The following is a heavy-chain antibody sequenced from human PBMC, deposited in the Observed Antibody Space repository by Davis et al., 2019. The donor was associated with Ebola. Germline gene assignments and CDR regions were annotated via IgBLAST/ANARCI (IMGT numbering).Heavy chain of an antibody. D-gene: IGHD6-19*01. CDR2: ISSSSSTI. CDR1: GFTFSSYS. V-gene: IGHV3-48*02. J-gene: IGHJ5*02. Sequence: PGGSLRLSCAASGFTFSSYSMNWVRQAPGKGLEWVSYISSSSSTIYYADSVKGRFTISRDNAKNSLYLQMNSLRDEDTAVYYCARDPLPRIAVAGPNWFDPWGQGTLVTVSS. CDR3: ARDPLPRIAVAGPNWFDP.